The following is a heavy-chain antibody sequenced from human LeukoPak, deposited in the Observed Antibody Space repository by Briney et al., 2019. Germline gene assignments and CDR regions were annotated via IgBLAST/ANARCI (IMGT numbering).Heavy chain of an antibody. CDR3: ARAPGTQPYYYYYMDV. D-gene: IGHD3-10*01. J-gene: IGHJ6*03. Sequence: SETLSLTCTVSGDSISSYYWSWIRQPPGKGLEWIGYIYYSGSTNYNPSLKSRVTISVDTSKNQFSLKLSSVAAAVTAVYYCARAPGTQPYYYYYMDVWGKGTTVTVSS. CDR1: GDSISSYY. V-gene: IGHV4-59*01. CDR2: IYYSGST.